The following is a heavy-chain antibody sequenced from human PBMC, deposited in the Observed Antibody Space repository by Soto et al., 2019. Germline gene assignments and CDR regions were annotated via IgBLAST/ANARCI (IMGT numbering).Heavy chain of an antibody. CDR1: GFTFSDYY. V-gene: IGHV3-11*01. Sequence: PGGSLRLSCAASGFTFSDYYMSWIRQAPGKGLEWVSYISSSGSTIYYADSVKGRFTISRDNAKNSLYLKMNSLRAEDTALYFCARIIQDYNWNHYYYYYYMDVWGKGTTVTVSS. J-gene: IGHJ6*03. CDR2: ISSSGSTI. D-gene: IGHD1-1*01. CDR3: ARIIQDYNWNHYYYYYYMDV.